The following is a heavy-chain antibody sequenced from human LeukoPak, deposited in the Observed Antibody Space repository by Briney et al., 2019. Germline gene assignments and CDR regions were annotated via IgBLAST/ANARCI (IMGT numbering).Heavy chain of an antibody. CDR1: GFTFSSYA. CDR3: AKNGDSERWLQPRFVTH. V-gene: IGHV3-30*04. CDR2: ISYDGSNN. J-gene: IGHJ4*02. Sequence: GGSLRLSCAASGFTFSSYAMHWVRQAPGKGLEWVAVISYDGSNNYYADSVKGRFTMSRDNSKNTLYLQMNSLRAEDTAVYYCAKNGDSERWLQPRFVTHWGQGTLVTVSS. D-gene: IGHD5-24*01.